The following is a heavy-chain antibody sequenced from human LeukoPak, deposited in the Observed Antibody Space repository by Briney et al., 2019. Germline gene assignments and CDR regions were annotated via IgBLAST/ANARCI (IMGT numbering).Heavy chain of an antibody. J-gene: IGHJ5*02. Sequence: GGSLRLSCAASGFTFSSYWMSWVRQAPGKGLEWVANIKQDGSEKYYVDSLKGRFTSSRDNAKNSLYLQMNSLRAEDTAVYYCAREPWFGELLYRTGEGVWFDPWGQGTLVTVSS. CDR1: GFTFSSYW. CDR2: IKQDGSEK. V-gene: IGHV3-7*01. CDR3: AREPWFGELLYRTGEGVWFDP. D-gene: IGHD3-10*01.